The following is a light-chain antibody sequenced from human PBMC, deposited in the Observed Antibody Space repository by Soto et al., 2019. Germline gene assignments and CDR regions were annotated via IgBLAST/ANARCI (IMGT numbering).Light chain of an antibody. J-gene: IGKJ5*01. CDR2: GAS. Sequence: EIVMTQSPATLSVSPGERATLSCRASRTVSINLAWYQQKPGQSPRLLIYGASTRATGVPARFSGSGSGTEFTLTISRLQSEDFALYYCQQYNNWPPITFGQGTRLEVK. V-gene: IGKV3-15*01. CDR1: RTVSIN. CDR3: QQYNNWPPIT.